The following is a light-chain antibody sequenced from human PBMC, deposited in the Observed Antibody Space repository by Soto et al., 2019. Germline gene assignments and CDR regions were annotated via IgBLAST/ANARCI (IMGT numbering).Light chain of an antibody. J-gene: IGLJ3*02. V-gene: IGLV1-44*01. CDR1: NSNIGSNA. Sequence: QSVLTQPPSASGTPGQRVSISCSGTNSNIGSNAVNWYQQVPGTAPTLLIHSSNQRPSGVPDRFSGSKSGPSASLAISGLQSDDEADYYCATWDDSLNGPVFGGGTQLTVL. CDR2: SSN. CDR3: ATWDDSLNGPV.